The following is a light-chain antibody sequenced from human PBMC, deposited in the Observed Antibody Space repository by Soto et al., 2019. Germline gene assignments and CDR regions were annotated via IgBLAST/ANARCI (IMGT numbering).Light chain of an antibody. CDR2: GAS. Sequence: EIVMTQSPDTLSLSPGEGATLSCRVSQSIRSNLAWYQQRPGQAPRLLMYGASTRADGIPARFTGSGSGTEFTLTISSLQSEDFAVYYCQQYHIWPPWTFGQGTKVELK. J-gene: IGKJ1*01. V-gene: IGKV3-15*01. CDR3: QQYHIWPPWT. CDR1: QSIRSN.